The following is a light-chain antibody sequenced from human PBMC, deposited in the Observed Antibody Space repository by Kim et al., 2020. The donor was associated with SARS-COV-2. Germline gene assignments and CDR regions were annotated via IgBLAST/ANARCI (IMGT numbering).Light chain of an antibody. CDR2: AAS. CDR3: QQSYITPFT. Sequence: DIQMTQSPSSLSASVGDSVTITCRTTQSISSHLNWYQQKPGRAPKLLISAASTLQGGVPSRFSGSGSETDITLTISSLQPEDFATYFCQQSYITPFTFGPGTKVDIK. CDR1: QSISSH. J-gene: IGKJ3*01. V-gene: IGKV1-39*01.